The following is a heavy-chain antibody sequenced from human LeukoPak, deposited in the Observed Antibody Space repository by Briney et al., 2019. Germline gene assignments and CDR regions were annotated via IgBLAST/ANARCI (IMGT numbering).Heavy chain of an antibody. CDR3: ARSEYDILTGYSRNWFDP. Sequence: GESLKISCKGSGYSFSSYWIGWVRQMPGKGLEWMGIIYPGDSRTTYSPSFQGQVTISADKSISTAYLQWSSLKASDTAMYYCARSEYDILTGYSRNWFDPWGQGTLVTVSS. CDR1: GYSFSSYW. V-gene: IGHV5-51*01. D-gene: IGHD3-9*01. J-gene: IGHJ5*02. CDR2: IYPGDSRT.